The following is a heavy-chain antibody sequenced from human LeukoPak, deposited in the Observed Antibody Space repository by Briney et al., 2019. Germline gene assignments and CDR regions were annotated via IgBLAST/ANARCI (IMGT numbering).Heavy chain of an antibody. V-gene: IGHV1-46*01. CDR3: ASLGGWFGESGFDY. J-gene: IGHJ4*02. D-gene: IGHD3-10*01. CDR1: GYTFTSYY. Sequence: EASVRVSCKASGYTFTSYYMHWVRQAPGQGLEWMGIFNPSGGSTSYAQKFQGRVTMTRDTSTSTVYMELSSLRSEDTALYYCASLGGWFGESGFDYWGQGTLVTVSS. CDR2: FNPSGGST.